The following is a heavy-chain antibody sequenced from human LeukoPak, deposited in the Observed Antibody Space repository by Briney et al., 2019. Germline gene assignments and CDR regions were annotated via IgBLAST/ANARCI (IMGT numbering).Heavy chain of an antibody. CDR2: IIPILGIA. V-gene: IGHV1-69*04. Sequence: GASVKVSCKVSGYTLTELSMHWVRQAPGQGLEWMGRIIPILGIANYAQKFQGRVTITADKSTSTAYMELSSLRSEDTAVYYCAREGAGTYRYFQHWGQGTLVTVSS. CDR1: GYTLTELS. D-gene: IGHD6-19*01. J-gene: IGHJ1*01. CDR3: AREGAGTYRYFQH.